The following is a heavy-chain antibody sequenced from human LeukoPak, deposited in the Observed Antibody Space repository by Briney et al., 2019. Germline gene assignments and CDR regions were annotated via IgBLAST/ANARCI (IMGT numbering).Heavy chain of an antibody. D-gene: IGHD2-15*01. V-gene: IGHV1-8*01. CDR1: GYTFTSYD. Sequence: ASVKVSCKASGYTFTSYDINWVRQVIGQGPQWMGWMNPKSGNTGYAQKFQGRVTMTRNTSISTAYMELSSLRSEDTAVYYCARGWSRFCSGGSCYSDWFDPWGRGTLVTVSS. J-gene: IGHJ5*02. CDR2: MNPKSGNT. CDR3: ARGWSRFCSGGSCYSDWFDP.